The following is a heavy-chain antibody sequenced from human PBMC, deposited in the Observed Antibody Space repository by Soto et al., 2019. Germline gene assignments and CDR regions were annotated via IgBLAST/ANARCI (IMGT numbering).Heavy chain of an antibody. CDR1: RVAFADSA. J-gene: IGHJ4*02. V-gene: IGHV1-58*01. D-gene: IGHD1-26*01. CDR2: IVVDSGNT. Sequence: SVKVCCKASRVAFADSAVQWVRQARGQRLEWIGRIVVDSGNTKYAQRFTERVTISWDMSTITAFMEVRSLRSEDTAVYYCATANNTSPFDFWGLGILVTVSS. CDR3: ATANNTSPFDF.